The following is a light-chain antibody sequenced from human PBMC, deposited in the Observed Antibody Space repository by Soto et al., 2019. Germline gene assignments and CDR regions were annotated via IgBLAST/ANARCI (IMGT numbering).Light chain of an antibody. CDR2: GAS. J-gene: IGKJ1*01. CDR3: QQYTDWL. Sequence: EIVMTQSPATLSVSPGETATLSCRASQSISSKLVWYQQRPGQAPRLLIYGASTRATGVPARFSGSGSGTEFTLTISSLQSEDFAVYYCQQYTDWLFGQGTKVDIK. V-gene: IGKV3-15*01. CDR1: QSISSK.